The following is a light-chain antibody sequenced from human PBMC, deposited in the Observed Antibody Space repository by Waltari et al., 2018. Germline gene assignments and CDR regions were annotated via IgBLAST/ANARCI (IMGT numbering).Light chain of an antibody. CDR3: AAWDDSLSGYV. CDR2: RNN. V-gene: IGLV1-47*01. CDR1: XPXXGSNY. Sequence: QSVLTQPPSASGTPGQRVTISCSGSXPXXGSNYVYWYQQLPGTAPKLLIYRNNQRPSGVPDRFSGSKSGTSASLAISGLRSEDEADYYCAAWDDSLSGYVFGTGTKVTVL. J-gene: IGLJ1*01.